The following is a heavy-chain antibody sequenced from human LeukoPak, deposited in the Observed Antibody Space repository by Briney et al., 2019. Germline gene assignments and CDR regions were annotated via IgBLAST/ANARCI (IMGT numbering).Heavy chain of an antibody. D-gene: IGHD3-3*02. J-gene: IGHJ4*02. V-gene: IGHV1-18*01. Sequence: ASVNVSCKASGYTFTSYGISWVRQAPGQGLEWMGWISAYNGNTNYAQKLQGRVTITTDTSTSAAYIERWSLRSDDTAVYYCGREHVLAFDCDYWGQGTLVTVSS. CDR1: GYTFTSYG. CDR2: ISAYNGNT. CDR3: GREHVLAFDCDY.